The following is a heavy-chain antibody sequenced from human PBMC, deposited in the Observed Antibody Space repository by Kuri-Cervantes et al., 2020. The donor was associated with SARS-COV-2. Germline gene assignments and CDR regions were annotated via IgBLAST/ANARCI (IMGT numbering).Heavy chain of an antibody. Sequence: GESLKISCAASGFTVSSNYMSWVRQAPGKGLEWVSVIYSGGSTYYADSVKGRFTISRDNSKNTLYLQMNSLRAEGTAVYYCARYGAVERDYYYYYGMDVWGQGTTVTVSS. CDR2: IYSGGST. D-gene: IGHD1-1*01. CDR3: ARYGAVERDYYYYYGMDV. V-gene: IGHV3-66*01. CDR1: GFTVSSNY. J-gene: IGHJ6*02.